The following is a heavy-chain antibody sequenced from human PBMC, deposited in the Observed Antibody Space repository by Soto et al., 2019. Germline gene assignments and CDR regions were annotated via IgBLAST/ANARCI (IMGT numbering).Heavy chain of an antibody. CDR1: GYTFTSYA. J-gene: IGHJ4*02. D-gene: IGHD2-2*01. CDR2: INAGNGNT. CDR3: ARGGGYCSSTSCRDFDY. Sequence: QVQLVQSGAEVKKPGASVKVSCKASGYTFTSYAMHWVRQAPGQRLEWMGWINAGNGNTKYSQKFQGRVTITRDTSASTAYMELSSLRSEDTAVYYCARGGGYCSSTSCRDFDYWGQGTLVTVSS. V-gene: IGHV1-3*01.